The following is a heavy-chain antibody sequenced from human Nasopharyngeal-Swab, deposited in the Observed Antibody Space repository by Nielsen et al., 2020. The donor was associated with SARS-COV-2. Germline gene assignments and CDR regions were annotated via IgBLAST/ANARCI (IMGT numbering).Heavy chain of an antibody. Sequence: SVKVSCKASGFTFTSSAVQWVRQARGQRLEWIGWIVVGSGNTNYAQKFQERVTITRDMSTSTAYMELSSLRSEDTAVYYFAAVINPASGGHWGQGTLVTVSS. J-gene: IGHJ4*02. V-gene: IGHV1-58*01. CDR3: AAVINPASGGH. CDR2: IVVGSGNT. CDR1: GFTFTSSA. D-gene: IGHD1-26*01.